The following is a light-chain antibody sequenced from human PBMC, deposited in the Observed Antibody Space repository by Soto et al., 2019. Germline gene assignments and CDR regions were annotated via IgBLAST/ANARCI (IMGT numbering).Light chain of an antibody. J-gene: IGLJ1*01. CDR1: SSDVGVYNY. CDR2: EVS. CDR3: SSYTNSSSHV. Sequence: HSVLTQPASVSASPGQSISISCTGTSSDVGVYNYVSWYQQHPGKDPKLMIYEVSNRPSGVSNRFSGYKSGNTASLTISGLQAEDEADYYCSSYTNSSSHVFGTGTKVTV. V-gene: IGLV2-14*01.